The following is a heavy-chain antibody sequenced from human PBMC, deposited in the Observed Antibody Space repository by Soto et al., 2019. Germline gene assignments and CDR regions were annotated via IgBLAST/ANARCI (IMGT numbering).Heavy chain of an antibody. D-gene: IGHD3-9*01. CDR3: ASDSMTGLNWFEP. CDR2: ISSSSSTI. CDR1: GFTFSSYS. V-gene: IGHV3-48*01. J-gene: IGHJ5*02. Sequence: EVQLVESGGVLVQPGGSLRLSCAASGFTFSSYSMNWVRQSPGKGLEWVSYISSSSSTIYYADSVKGRFTISRDNAKKSLYLKMTSLRAEDTAVNYCASDSMTGLNWFEPWGQGTLVTVAS.